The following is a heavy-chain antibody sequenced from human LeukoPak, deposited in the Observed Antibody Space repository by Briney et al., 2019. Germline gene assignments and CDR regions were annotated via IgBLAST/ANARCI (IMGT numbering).Heavy chain of an antibody. V-gene: IGHV1-24*01. J-gene: IGHJ5*02. D-gene: IGHD6-6*01. CDR1: GYTLTELS. CDR3: ATGGYSSSYRKGNWFDP. CDR2: FDPEDGET. Sequence: ASVKVSCKVSGYTLTELSMHWVRQAPGKGLEWMGGFDPEDGETIYAQKFQDRVTMTEDTSTDTAYMELSSLRSEDTAVYYCATGGYSSSYRKGNWFDPWGQGTLVTVSS.